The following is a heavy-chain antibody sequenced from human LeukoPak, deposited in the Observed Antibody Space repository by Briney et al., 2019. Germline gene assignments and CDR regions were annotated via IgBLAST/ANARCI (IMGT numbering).Heavy chain of an antibody. V-gene: IGHV4-34*01. J-gene: IGHJ5*01. CDR3: ARRRSGRYYYDSSGSAGWFDS. CDR2: INHSGST. Sequence: SETLSLTCAVYGGSFSGYYWSWIRQPPGKGLEWIGEINHSGSTNYNPSLKSRVTISVDTSKNQFSLKLSSVTAADTAVYYCARRRSGRYYYDSSGSAGWFDSWGQGTLVTVSS. CDR1: GGSFSGYY. D-gene: IGHD3-22*01.